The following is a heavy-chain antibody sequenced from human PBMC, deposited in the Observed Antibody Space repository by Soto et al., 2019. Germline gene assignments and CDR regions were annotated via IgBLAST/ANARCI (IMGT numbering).Heavy chain of an antibody. J-gene: IGHJ4*02. D-gene: IGHD4-17*01. V-gene: IGHV4-31*03. CDR1: GGSINSGGYY. Sequence: SETLSLTCTVSGGSINSGGYYWSWIRQHPGKGLEWIGYIFYSGTTYYNPSLKSRLSISMDTSNNQFSLKLSSVTAADTAVYYCARTLTSVTFYFDYWRQGTLVTVSS. CDR3: ARTLTSVTFYFDY. CDR2: IFYSGTT.